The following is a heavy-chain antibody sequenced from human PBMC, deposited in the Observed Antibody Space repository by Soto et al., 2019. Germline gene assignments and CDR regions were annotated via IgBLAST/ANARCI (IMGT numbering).Heavy chain of an antibody. V-gene: IGHV3-33*01. Sequence: GGSLRLSCAASGFTFSSYGMHWVRQAPGKGLEWVAVIWYDGSNKYYADSVKGRFTISRDNSKNTLYLQMNSLRAEDTAVYYCARDRVRGVIPDYYYYYGMDVWGQGTTVTVSS. J-gene: IGHJ6*02. D-gene: IGHD3-10*01. CDR2: IWYDGSNK. CDR1: GFTFSSYG. CDR3: ARDRVRGVIPDYYYYYGMDV.